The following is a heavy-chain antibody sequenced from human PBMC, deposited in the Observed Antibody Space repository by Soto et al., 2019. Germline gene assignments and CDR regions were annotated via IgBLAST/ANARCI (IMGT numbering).Heavy chain of an antibody. CDR2: IYYSGST. J-gene: IGHJ4*02. CDR3: ARPMAEIYSGYDYYFDY. CDR1: GGSISSSSYY. D-gene: IGHD5-12*01. Sequence: SETLSLTCTVSGGSISSSSYYWGWIRQPPGKGLEWIGSIYYSGSTYYNPSLKSRVTISVDTSKNQFPLKLSSVTAADTAVYYCARPMAEIYSGYDYYFDYWGQGTLVTVSS. V-gene: IGHV4-39*01.